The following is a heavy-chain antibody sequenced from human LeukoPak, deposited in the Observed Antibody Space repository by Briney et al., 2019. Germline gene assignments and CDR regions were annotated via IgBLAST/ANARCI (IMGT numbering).Heavy chain of an antibody. CDR2: GLYTGNT. V-gene: IGHV4-39*02. Sequence: SETLSLTCSVSGGSIAVNHYYWGWIRQPPGKGLEWIGSGLYTGNTYSNPSLRSRVAISVDTSKNEFSLKMNSVTAADTAVYYCAREHRSSKYFDSWGQGALMIVSS. CDR3: AREHRSSKYFDS. J-gene: IGHJ4*02. CDR1: GGSIAVNHYY. D-gene: IGHD6-6*01.